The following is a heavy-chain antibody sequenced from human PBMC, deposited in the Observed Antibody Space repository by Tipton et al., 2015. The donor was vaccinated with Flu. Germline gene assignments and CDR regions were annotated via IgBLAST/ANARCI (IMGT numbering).Heavy chain of an antibody. CDR3: ARPGGVQQLVRGYYYYYYGMDV. J-gene: IGHJ6*02. D-gene: IGHD6-13*01. Sequence: QVQLVQSGAEVKKPGSSVKVSCKASGGTFSSYAISWVRQAPGQGLEWMGGIIPIFGTANYAQKFQGRVTITADESTSTAYMELSSLRSEDTAVYYCARPGGVQQLVRGYYYYYYGMDVWGQGTTVTVSS. CDR2: IIPIFGTA. V-gene: IGHV1-69*01. CDR1: GGTFSSYA.